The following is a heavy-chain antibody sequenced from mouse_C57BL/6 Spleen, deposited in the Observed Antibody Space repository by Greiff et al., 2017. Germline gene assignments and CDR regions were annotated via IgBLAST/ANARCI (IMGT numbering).Heavy chain of an antibody. CDR3: ARLITTVVGAMDY. CDR1: GFTFSDYG. D-gene: IGHD1-1*01. CDR2: ISSGSSTI. J-gene: IGHJ4*01. Sequence: EVKLMESGGGLVKPGGSLKLSCAASGFTFSDYGMHWVRQAPEKGLEWVAYISSGSSTIYYADTVKGRFTISRDNAKNTLFLQMTSLRSEDTAMYYCARLITTVVGAMDYWGQGTSVTVSS. V-gene: IGHV5-17*01.